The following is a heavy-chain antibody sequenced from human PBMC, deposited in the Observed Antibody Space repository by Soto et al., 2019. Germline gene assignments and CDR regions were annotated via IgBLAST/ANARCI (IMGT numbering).Heavy chain of an antibody. V-gene: IGHV4-30-4*01. CDR1: GGSISSGDYY. CDR3: ARDAGYYVTSGYNWFDP. J-gene: IGHJ5*02. D-gene: IGHD3-22*01. CDR2: IYYSGST. Sequence: PSETLSLTCTVSGGSISSGDYYWSWIRQPPGKGLEWIGFIYYSGSTYYNPSLKSRVTISVDTSKNHFSLKLSSVTAADTAVYYCARDAGYYVTSGYNWFDPWGQGTLVTVSS.